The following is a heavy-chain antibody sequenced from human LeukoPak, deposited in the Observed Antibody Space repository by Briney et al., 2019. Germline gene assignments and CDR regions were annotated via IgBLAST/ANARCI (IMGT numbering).Heavy chain of an antibody. CDR1: GGSISSRSYY. CDR3: ARQRPSYYDSSGYPDYFDY. V-gene: IGHV4-39*01. CDR2: IYYSGST. Sequence: SETLSLTCTVSGGSISSRSYYWGWIRQPPGKGLEWIGSIYYSGSTYYNPSLKSRVTISVDTSKNQFSLKLSSVTAADTAVYYCARQRPSYYDSSGYPDYFDYWGQGTLVTVSS. J-gene: IGHJ4*02. D-gene: IGHD3-22*01.